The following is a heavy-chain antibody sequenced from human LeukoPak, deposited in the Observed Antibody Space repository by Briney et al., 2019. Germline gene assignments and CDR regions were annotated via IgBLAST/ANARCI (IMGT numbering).Heavy chain of an antibody. J-gene: IGHJ5*02. CDR2: IIGSGGYT. D-gene: IGHD6-13*01. V-gene: IGHV3-23*01. CDR1: GFTFSSYA. CDR3: AKTGPLIAAYNWFDP. Sequence: PAGGSLRLSCAASGFTFSSYAMTWVRQAPGKGLEWVSTIIGSGGYTYYADSVKGRFTISRDNSKNTLYLQMNSLRAEDTAVYYCAKTGPLIAAYNWFDPWGQGTLVTVSS.